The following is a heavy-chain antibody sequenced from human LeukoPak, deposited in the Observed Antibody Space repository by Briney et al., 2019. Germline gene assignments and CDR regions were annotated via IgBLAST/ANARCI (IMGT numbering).Heavy chain of an antibody. V-gene: IGHV3-33*01. Sequence: AGGSLRLSCAASGFLFSDYGMHWVRQAPGKGLEWVAVIWYDGTNKYYAESVKGRFTVSRDNSKNTLYLQMNSLRAEDTAVYYCARDWGLEMATIGMPSYYYGMDVWGQGTTVTVSS. D-gene: IGHD5-24*01. J-gene: IGHJ6*02. CDR1: GFLFSDYG. CDR3: ARDWGLEMATIGMPSYYYGMDV. CDR2: IWYDGTNK.